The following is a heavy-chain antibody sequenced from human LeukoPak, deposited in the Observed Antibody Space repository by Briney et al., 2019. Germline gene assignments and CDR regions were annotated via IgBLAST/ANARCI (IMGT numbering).Heavy chain of an antibody. CDR3: TTEGLPGSFDY. D-gene: IGHD4-11*01. CDR2: IKNKADAGTA. J-gene: IGHJ4*02. CDR1: GFTFGNVW. Sequence: GGSLRLSCAASGFTFGNVWMSWVRQAPGKGLEWVGRIKNKADAGTAEYAAPVKSRFSISRDDSKNTVYLQMNSLETEDTGMYYCTTEGLPGSFDYWGQGTLVTVSS. V-gene: IGHV3-15*01.